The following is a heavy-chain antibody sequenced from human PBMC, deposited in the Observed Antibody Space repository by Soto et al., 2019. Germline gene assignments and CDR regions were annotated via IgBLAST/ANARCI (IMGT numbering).Heavy chain of an antibody. CDR1: GGSIISGGYY. V-gene: IGHV4-31*03. Sequence: SETLSLTCTVSGGSIISGGYYWSWIRQHPGKGLEWIGYIYYSGSTYYNPSLKSRVTISVDTSKNQFSLKLSSVTAADTAVYYCARWVGATSFDYWGQGTLLTVSS. CDR2: IYYSGST. D-gene: IGHD1-26*01. CDR3: ARWVGATSFDY. J-gene: IGHJ4*02.